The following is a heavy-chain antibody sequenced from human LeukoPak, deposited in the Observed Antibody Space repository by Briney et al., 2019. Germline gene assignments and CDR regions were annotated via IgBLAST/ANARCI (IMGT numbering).Heavy chain of an antibody. J-gene: IGHJ6*02. D-gene: IGHD2/OR15-2a*01. Sequence: PGGSLRLSCAASGFTFSSYVMTWVRQAPGKGLEWGSAIRGGGDTTYYADSVKGRCTISRDNSKNTVYLQMNSLRVEDTAVYYCAKGRIDRDYYFGMDVWGLGTTVAVSS. CDR3: AKGRIDRDYYFGMDV. V-gene: IGHV3-23*01. CDR1: GFTFSSYV. CDR2: IRGGGDTT.